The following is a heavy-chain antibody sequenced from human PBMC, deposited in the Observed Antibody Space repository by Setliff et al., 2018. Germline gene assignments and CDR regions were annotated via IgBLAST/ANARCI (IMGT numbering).Heavy chain of an antibody. CDR3: ARGGMAAANRKGVFEY. CDR1: GKTDDSYH. D-gene: IGHD6-13*01. Sequence: GASVKVSCKTPGKTDDSYHIHWVRQAPGQGLEWMGVIKPGIDTTTYAEMFQGRVTMTRDTSTSTFYMEVNILRSDDTAVYYCARGGMAAANRKGVFEYWGQGTLVTVSS. CDR2: IKPGIDTT. J-gene: IGHJ4*02. V-gene: IGHV1-46*02.